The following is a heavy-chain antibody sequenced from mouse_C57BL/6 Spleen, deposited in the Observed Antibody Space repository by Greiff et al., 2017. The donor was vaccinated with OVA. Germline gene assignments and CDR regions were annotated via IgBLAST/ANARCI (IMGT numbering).Heavy chain of an antibody. V-gene: IGHV1-69*01. CDR3: ARIYYYRYFDV. Sequence: QVQLQQPGAELVMPGASVKLSCKASGYTFTSYWMHWVKQRPGQGLEWIGEIDPSDSYTNYNQKFKGKSTLTVDKSSSTAYMQLSSLTSEDSAVYYCARIYYYRYFDVWGTGTTVTVSS. CDR2: IDPSDSYT. CDR1: GYTFTSYW. J-gene: IGHJ1*03. D-gene: IGHD1-1*01.